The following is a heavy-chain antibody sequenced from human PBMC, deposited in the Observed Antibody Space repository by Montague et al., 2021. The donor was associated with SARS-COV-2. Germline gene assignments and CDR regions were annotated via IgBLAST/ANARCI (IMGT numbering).Heavy chain of an antibody. CDR2: ISGSGGNT. D-gene: IGHD2-15*01. J-gene: IGHJ4*02. CDR1: GFTFSSYA. Sequence: SLRLSWAASGFTFSSYAMSWVRQAPGKGLEWVSGISGSGGNTYYADSVKGRFTISRDNSQNTLYLQMNSLRAEDTAVYYCASLGYCSGGRCYSGDYWGQGTLVTVSS. CDR3: ASLGYCSGGRCYSGDY. V-gene: IGHV3-23*01.